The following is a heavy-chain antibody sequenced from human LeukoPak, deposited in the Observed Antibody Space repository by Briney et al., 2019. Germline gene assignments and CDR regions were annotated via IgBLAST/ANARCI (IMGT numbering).Heavy chain of an antibody. CDR2: IYYSGST. D-gene: IGHD3-10*01. CDR1: GGSISSGGYY. J-gene: IGHJ6*02. CDR3: ARDTWKAYFDSGTYQTTYYGMDF. Sequence: PSETLSLTCTVSGGSISSGGYYWSWIRQHPGKGLEWIGYIYYSGSTYYNPSLKSRVTISVDTSKTQFSLRLTSVTAADTAVYYCARDTWKAYFDSGTYQTTYYGMDFWGQGTTVTASS. V-gene: IGHV4-31*03.